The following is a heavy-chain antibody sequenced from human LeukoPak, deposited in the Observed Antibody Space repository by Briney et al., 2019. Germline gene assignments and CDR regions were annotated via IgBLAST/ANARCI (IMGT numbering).Heavy chain of an antibody. J-gene: IGHJ3*02. CDR1: GGSISGDH. V-gene: IGHV4-59*08. Sequence: PSETLSLTCTVSGGSISGDHWNWIRQPPGKGLEWIGYIYYSGSTNYNPPLKSRVTISIDTSKNQFSLKLTSVTAADTAVYYCARRNDFGIWGQGTMVTVSS. CDR3: ARRNDFGI. CDR2: IYYSGST.